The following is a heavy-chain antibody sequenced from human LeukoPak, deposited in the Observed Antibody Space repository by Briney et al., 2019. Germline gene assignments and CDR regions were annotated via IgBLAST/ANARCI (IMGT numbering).Heavy chain of an antibody. V-gene: IGHV3-11*04. Sequence: GGSLRLSCAASGLRFSGHYMSWIRQAPGKGLEWISYISSTITTIYYADSVKGRFTISRDNAKNSLYLQMSSLRAEDTAVYYCARGDCRATSCYYFDNWGQRTLVTVSS. CDR3: ARGDCRATSCYYFDN. CDR1: GLRFSGHY. J-gene: IGHJ4*02. D-gene: IGHD1-26*01. CDR2: ISSTITTI.